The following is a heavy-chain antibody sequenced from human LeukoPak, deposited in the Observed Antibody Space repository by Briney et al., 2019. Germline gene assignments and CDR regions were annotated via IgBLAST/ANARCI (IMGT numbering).Heavy chain of an antibody. CDR3: VRDRRYSTFDY. D-gene: IGHD2-15*01. Sequence: GGSLRLSCAGSGFPFSNYWMAWVRQAPGKGLEWVANMKEDGGEINYVDSVKSRFTISRDNAKNSLDLQMNSLRVDDTAVYYCVRDRRYSTFDYWGQGTLVIVSS. CDR2: MKEDGGEI. J-gene: IGHJ4*02. V-gene: IGHV3-7*01. CDR1: GFPFSNYW.